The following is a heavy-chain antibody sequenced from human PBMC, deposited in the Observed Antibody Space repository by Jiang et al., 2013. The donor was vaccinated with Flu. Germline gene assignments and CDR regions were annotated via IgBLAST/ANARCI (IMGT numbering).Heavy chain of an antibody. V-gene: IGHV5-51*01. D-gene: IGHD1-20*01. Sequence: VQLVESGAEVKKSGESLKISCKGSGYSFTSYWIAWVRQKPGKGLEWMGIVYPGDSETTYSPSFQGQVTFSADRSVSIAYLQWSSLQASDTAMYYCARRGPLTGEFDFWGQGTLVTVSS. CDR3: ARRGPLTGEFDF. CDR1: GYSFTSYW. J-gene: IGHJ4*02. CDR2: VYPGDSET.